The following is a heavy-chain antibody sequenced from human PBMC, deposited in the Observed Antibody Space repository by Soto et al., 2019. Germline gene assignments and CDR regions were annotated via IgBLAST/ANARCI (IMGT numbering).Heavy chain of an antibody. Sequence: ASVKVSCKASGYTFTSYGISWVRQAPGQGLEWMGWISAYNGNTNYAQKLQGRVTMTTDTSTSTAYMELRSLRSDDTAVYYCARDTENYDYVWGSYRPFDYWGQGTLVTVSS. CDR3: ARDTENYDYVWGSYRPFDY. V-gene: IGHV1-18*01. D-gene: IGHD3-16*02. CDR1: GYTFTSYG. J-gene: IGHJ4*02. CDR2: ISAYNGNT.